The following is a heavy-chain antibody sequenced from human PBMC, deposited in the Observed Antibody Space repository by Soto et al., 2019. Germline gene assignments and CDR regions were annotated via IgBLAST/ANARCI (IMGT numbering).Heavy chain of an antibody. CDR1: GSSSDPFT. J-gene: IGHJ4*02. CDR2: LSWDRSTV. CDR3: AVSSPDIVVLPSSIYFTS. Sequence: GGSLRLSCVASGSSSDPFTMHWVRELPGKGLEWVAGLSWDRSTVAYADSVQGRFTISRDHAKNSVDLLMDSLRPDDTALYFCAVSSPDIVVLPSSIYFTSWGPGTQVTV. V-gene: IGHV3-9*02. D-gene: IGHD2-15*01.